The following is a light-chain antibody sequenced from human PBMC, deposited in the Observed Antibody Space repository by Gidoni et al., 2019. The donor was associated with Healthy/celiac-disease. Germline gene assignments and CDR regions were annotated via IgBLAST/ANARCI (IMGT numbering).Light chain of an antibody. Sequence: EIVFTLSTGTLSLSPGERATLSCRASQSVSSSYLAWYQQKPGQAPRLLIYGASSRATGIPDRFSGSGSGTDFTLTISRLEPEDFAVYYCQQYGSSPWTFXQXTKVEIK. J-gene: IGKJ1*01. V-gene: IGKV3-20*01. CDR2: GAS. CDR3: QQYGSSPWT. CDR1: QSVSSSY.